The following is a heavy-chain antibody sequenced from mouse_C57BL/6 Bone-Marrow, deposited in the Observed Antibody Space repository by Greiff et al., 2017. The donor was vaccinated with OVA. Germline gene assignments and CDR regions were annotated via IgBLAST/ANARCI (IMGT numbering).Heavy chain of an antibody. Sequence: QVQLQQSGAELARPGASVKLSCKASGYTFTSYGISWVKQRTGQGLEWIGEIYPRSGNTYYNEKFKGKATLTADKSSSTAYMELRSLTSEDAAVYFCARERGITGFAYWGQGTLVTVSA. CDR1: GYTFTSYG. CDR2: IYPRSGNT. V-gene: IGHV1-81*01. CDR3: ARERGITGFAY. J-gene: IGHJ3*01. D-gene: IGHD1-1*01.